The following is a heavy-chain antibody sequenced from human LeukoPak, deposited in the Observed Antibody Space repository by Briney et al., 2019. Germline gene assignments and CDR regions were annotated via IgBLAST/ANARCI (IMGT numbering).Heavy chain of an antibody. Sequence: GASVKVSCKASGYTFTGYYIHWVRQAPGQGLEWMGWINPNSGGTNYAQKFQGRVTMTRDTSISAAYMELSRLRSDDTAVYYCATGSGSYSRRWGQGTLVTVSS. CDR1: GYTFTGYY. D-gene: IGHD3-10*01. CDR3: ATGSGSYSRR. J-gene: IGHJ4*02. V-gene: IGHV1-2*02. CDR2: INPNSGGT.